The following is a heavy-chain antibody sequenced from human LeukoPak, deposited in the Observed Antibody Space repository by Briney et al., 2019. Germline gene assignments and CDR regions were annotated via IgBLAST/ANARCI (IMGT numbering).Heavy chain of an antibody. J-gene: IGHJ5*02. D-gene: IGHD3-10*01. CDR1: GFTFSSYG. CDR3: AGGQNYYGSGSYP. V-gene: IGHV3-33*01. CDR2: IWYDGSNK. Sequence: PGRSLRLSCAASGFTFSSYGMHWVRQAPGKGLEWVAVIWYDGSNKYYADSVKGRFTISRDNSKNTLYLQMNSLGAEDTAVYYCAGGQNYYGSGSYPWGQGTLVTVSS.